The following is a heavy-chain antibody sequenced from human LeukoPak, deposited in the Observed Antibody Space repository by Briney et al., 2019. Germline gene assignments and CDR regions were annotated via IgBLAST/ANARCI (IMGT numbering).Heavy chain of an antibody. V-gene: IGHV4-59*01. CDR1: GGSISSYY. CDR3: TSGSGSYADS. D-gene: IGHD3-10*01. J-gene: IGHJ4*02. Sequence: PSETLSLTCNVSGGSISSYYWSRIRQPPGKGLDWIGYIYYSRSTNYNPSLKSRVTISVDTSKNQFSLKLSSVTAADTAVYYCTSGSGSYADSWGPGTLVTVSS. CDR2: IYYSRST.